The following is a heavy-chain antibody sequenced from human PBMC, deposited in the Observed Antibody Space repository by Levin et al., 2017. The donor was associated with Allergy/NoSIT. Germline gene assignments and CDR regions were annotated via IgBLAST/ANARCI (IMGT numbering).Heavy chain of an antibody. J-gene: IGHJ3*02. CDR2: TYYRSKWYY. Sequence: PSETLSLTCAISVDTVSNNIAAWHWIRQSPSRGLEWLGRTYYRSKWYYDYAVSVKSRITISPNTSKNQLSLPLNSVTPEDTAVYFCARDPGVNAFDIWGQGTMVTVSS. CDR1: VDTVSNNIAA. D-gene: IGHD3-10*01. V-gene: IGHV6-1*01. CDR3: ARDPGVNAFDI.